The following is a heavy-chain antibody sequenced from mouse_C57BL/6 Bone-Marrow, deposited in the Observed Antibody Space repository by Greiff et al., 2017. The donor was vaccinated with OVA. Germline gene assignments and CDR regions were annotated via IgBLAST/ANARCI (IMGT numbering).Heavy chain of an antibody. D-gene: IGHD4-1*01. CDR3: ARDTLGSYAMDY. J-gene: IGHJ4*01. Sequence: EVKLVESGGGLVQSGRSLRLSCATSGFTFSDFYMEWVRQAPGKGLEWIAASRNKANDYTTEYSASVKGRFIVSRDTSQSILYLQMNALRAEDTAIYYCARDTLGSYAMDYWGQGTSVTVSS. CDR1: GFTFSDFY. CDR2: SRNKANDYTT. V-gene: IGHV7-1*01.